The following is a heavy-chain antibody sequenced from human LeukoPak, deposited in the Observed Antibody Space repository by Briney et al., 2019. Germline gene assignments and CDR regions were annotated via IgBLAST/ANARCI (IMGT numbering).Heavy chain of an antibody. CDR2: ISYDGSNK. J-gene: IGHJ5*02. Sequence: AGRSLRLSCAASGFTFSSYGMHWVRQAPGKGLEWVAVISYDGSNKYYADSVKGRFTISRDNSKNTLYLQMNSLRAEDTAVYYCAKSSYYDFWSAPQFDPWGQGTLVTVSS. CDR1: GFTFSSYG. V-gene: IGHV3-30*18. CDR3: AKSSYYDFWSAPQFDP. D-gene: IGHD3-3*01.